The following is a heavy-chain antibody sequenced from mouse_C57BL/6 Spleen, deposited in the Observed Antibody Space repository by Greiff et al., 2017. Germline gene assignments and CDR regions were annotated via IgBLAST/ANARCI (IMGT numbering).Heavy chain of an antibody. D-gene: IGHD3-2*02. CDR1: GYTFTNYW. J-gene: IGHJ2*01. Sequence: VQLQQSGAELVRPGTSVKMSCKASGYTFTNYWIGWAKQRPGHGLEWIGDIYPGGGYTNYNEKFKGKATLTADKSSSTAYIQFSSLTSEDSAIYYCARSRDSSGPYYFDYWGQGTTLTVSS. CDR3: ARSRDSSGPYYFDY. CDR2: IYPGGGYT. V-gene: IGHV1-63*01.